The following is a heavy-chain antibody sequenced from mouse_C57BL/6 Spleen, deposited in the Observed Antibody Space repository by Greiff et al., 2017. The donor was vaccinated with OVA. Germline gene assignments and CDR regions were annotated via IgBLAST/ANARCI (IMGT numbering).Heavy chain of an antibody. V-gene: IGHV1-50*01. CDR1: GYTFTSYW. CDR2: IDPSDSYT. Sequence: QVQLQQPGAELVKPRASVKLSCKASGYTFTSYWMQWVKQRPGQGLEWIGEIDPSDSYTNYNQKFKGKATLTVDTSSSTAYMQLSSLTSEDSAVYYCARGGYGSSSLYYAMDYWGQGTSVTVSS. CDR3: ARGGYGSSSLYYAMDY. D-gene: IGHD1-1*01. J-gene: IGHJ4*01.